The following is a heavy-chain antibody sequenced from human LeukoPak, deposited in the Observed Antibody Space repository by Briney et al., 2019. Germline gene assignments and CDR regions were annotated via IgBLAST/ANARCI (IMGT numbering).Heavy chain of an antibody. CDR1: GYSFTGNY. J-gene: IGHJ5*02. CDR3: GRDWITMVRAVIFP. CDR2: ISPYNGDT. D-gene: IGHD3-10*01. Sequence: ASVKVSCKASGYSFTGNYIYWVRQAPGQGLEWMGWISPYNGDTHAQKFQGRLTMTRDTSITTAYMELHRLRSDDTAVYYCGRDWITMVRAVIFPWGQGTLVTVSS. V-gene: IGHV1-2*02.